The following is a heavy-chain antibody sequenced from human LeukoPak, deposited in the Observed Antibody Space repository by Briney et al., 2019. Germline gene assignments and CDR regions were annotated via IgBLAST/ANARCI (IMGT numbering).Heavy chain of an antibody. J-gene: IGHJ4*02. CDR2: ISSSSSYI. V-gene: IGHV3-21*01. Sequence: GGSLRLSCAASGFTFNGYWMSWVRQAPGKGLEWVSSISSSSSYIYYADSVKGRFTISRDNAKNSLYLQMNSLRAEDTAVYYCARGGIVATISYYFDYWGQGTLVTVSS. CDR3: ARGGIVATISYYFDY. CDR1: GFTFNGYW. D-gene: IGHD5-12*01.